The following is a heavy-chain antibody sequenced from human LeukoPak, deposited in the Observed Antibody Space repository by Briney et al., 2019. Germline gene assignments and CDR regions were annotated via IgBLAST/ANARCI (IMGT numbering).Heavy chain of an antibody. V-gene: IGHV3-21*01. Sequence: GGSLRLSCAASGFTSSSYSMNWVRQAPGKGLEWVSSISSSSSYIYYADSVKGRFTISRDNAKNSLYLQMNSLRAEDTAVYYCASLGRNEMDVWGQGTTVTVSS. J-gene: IGHJ6*02. CDR3: ASLGRNEMDV. D-gene: IGHD1-26*01. CDR2: ISSSSSYI. CDR1: GFTSSSYS.